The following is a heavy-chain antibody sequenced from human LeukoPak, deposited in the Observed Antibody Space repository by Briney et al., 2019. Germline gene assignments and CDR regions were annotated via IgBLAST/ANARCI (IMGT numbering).Heavy chain of an antibody. J-gene: IGHJ5*02. CDR3: ARARYCSGGSCYPNPNWFDP. V-gene: IGHV1-18*01. CDR2: ISAYNGNT. D-gene: IGHD2-15*01. Sequence: VASVKVSCKASGYTFTSYGISWVRQAPGQGLEWMGWISAYNGNTNYAQKLQGRVTITRDTSASTAYMELSSLRSEDTAVYYCARARYCSGGSCYPNPNWFDPWGQGTLVTVSS. CDR1: GYTFTSYG.